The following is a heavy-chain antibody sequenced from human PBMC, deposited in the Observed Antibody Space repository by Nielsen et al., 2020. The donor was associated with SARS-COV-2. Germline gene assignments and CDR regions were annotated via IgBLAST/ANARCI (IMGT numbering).Heavy chain of an antibody. D-gene: IGHD5-18*01. Sequence: GSLRLSCAVYGGSFSGYYWSWIRQTPGKGLEWVGQIDHVRITNYNPSLKSRVTVSVDTSKNQFSLKLTSVTAADTAVYYCARGGGYGFGIDYWGQGTLVTVSS. CDR2: IDHVRIT. CDR3: ARGGGYGFGIDY. V-gene: IGHV4-34*01. CDR1: GGSFSGYY. J-gene: IGHJ4*02.